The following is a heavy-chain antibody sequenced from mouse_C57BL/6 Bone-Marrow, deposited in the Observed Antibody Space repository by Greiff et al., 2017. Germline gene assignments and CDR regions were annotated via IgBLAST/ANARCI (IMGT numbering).Heavy chain of an antibody. V-gene: IGHV5-9*01. CDR1: GFTFSSYT. D-gene: IGHD2-5*01. CDR3: ARHSSNYVRYAMDY. CDR2: ISGGGGNT. J-gene: IGHJ4*01. Sequence: EVKLVESGGGLVKPGGSLKLSCAASGFTFSSYTMSWVRQTPEKRLEWVATISGGGGNTYYPDSVKGRFTISRDNAKNTLYLQMSSLRSEDTALYYCARHSSNYVRYAMDYWGQGTSVTVSS.